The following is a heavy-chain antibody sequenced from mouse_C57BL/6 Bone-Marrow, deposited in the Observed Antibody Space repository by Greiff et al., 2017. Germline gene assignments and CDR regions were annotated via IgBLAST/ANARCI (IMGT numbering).Heavy chain of an antibody. CDR1: GFTFSDFY. J-gene: IGHJ1*03. V-gene: IGHV7-1*01. CDR2: SRNKANDYTT. Sequence: EVKLVESGGGLVQSGRSLRLSCATSGFTFSDFYMEWVRQAPGKGLEWIAASRNKANDYTTEYSASVKGRFIVSRDTSQSILYLQMNALRAEGTAIYYGARDAWDWYFDVWGTGTTVTVSS. CDR3: ARDAWDWYFDV.